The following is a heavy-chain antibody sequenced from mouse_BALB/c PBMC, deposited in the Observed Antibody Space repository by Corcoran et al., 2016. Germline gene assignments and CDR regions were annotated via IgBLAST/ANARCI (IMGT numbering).Heavy chain of an antibody. Sequence: QMQLQESGPGLVKPSQSLFLACSITGFPITSGYYWIWIRQSPGKPLEWMGYITHSGETFYNPSLQSPISITRETSKNQFFLQLNSVTTEDTAMYYCAGDRPGYWYFDVWGAGTTVTVSS. V-gene: IGHV12-3*02. CDR3: AGDRPGYWYFDV. CDR2: ITHSGET. J-gene: IGHJ1*01. CDR1: GFPITSGYY.